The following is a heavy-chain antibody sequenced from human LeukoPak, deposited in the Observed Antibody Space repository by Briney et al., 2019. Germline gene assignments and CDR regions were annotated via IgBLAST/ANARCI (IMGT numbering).Heavy chain of an antibody. J-gene: IGHJ4*02. CDR3: ARDGRYSYIDY. V-gene: IGHV3-30-3*01. D-gene: IGHD5-18*01. CDR1: GFTFSSYA. CDR2: ISYDGSNK. Sequence: GGSLRLSCAASGFTFSSYAMHWVRQAPGKGLEWVAVISYDGSNKYYVGSVKGRFTISRDNSKNTLYLQMNSLRAEDTAVYNCARDGRYSYIDYWGQGTLVTVSS.